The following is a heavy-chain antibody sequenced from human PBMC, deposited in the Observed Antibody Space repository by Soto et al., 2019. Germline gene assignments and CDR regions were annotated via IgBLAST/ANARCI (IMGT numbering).Heavy chain of an antibody. J-gene: IGHJ5*02. CDR1: GGYFSGYY. Sequence: SETLSLTRAVYGGYFSGYYWSWIRQPPGKGLEWIGEINHSGSTNYNPSLKSRVTISVDTSKNQFSLKLSSVTAADTAVYYCARGDCSGGSCYGWFDPWGQGTLVTVSS. CDR3: ARGDCSGGSCYGWFDP. CDR2: INHSGST. D-gene: IGHD2-15*01. V-gene: IGHV4-34*01.